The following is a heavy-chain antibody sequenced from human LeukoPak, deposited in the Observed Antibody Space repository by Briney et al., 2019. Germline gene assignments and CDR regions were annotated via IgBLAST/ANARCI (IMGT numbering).Heavy chain of an antibody. V-gene: IGHV3-7*03. CDR1: GSTFSHYW. CDR3: ARAYPVIDY. D-gene: IGHD2-2*02. J-gene: IGHJ4*02. Sequence: GGSLRLSCAASGSTFSHYWMSWVRQAPGKGLEWVANIKQDGRERYYVNSVKGRFTISRDNAKNSLYLQINSLRAEDTAVYHCARAYPVIDYWGQGTLVTVSS. CDR2: IKQDGRER.